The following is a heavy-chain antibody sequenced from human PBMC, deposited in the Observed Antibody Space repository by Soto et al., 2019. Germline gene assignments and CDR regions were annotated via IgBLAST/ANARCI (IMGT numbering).Heavy chain of an antibody. J-gene: IGHJ4*02. CDR1: GGSIRISSYY. CDR2: IYYSGST. CDR3: ARHLGTIPVAGTKGIDY. V-gene: IGHV4-39*01. Sequence: QLQLQESGPGLVKPSETLSLTCTVSGGSIRISSYYWGWIRQPPGKGLEWIGSIYYSGSTYYHPSLNSRVTISVDPSTNQFSLNLSSLTAADTAVYYCARHLGTIPVAGTKGIDYWGQGTLVTVSS. D-gene: IGHD6-19*01.